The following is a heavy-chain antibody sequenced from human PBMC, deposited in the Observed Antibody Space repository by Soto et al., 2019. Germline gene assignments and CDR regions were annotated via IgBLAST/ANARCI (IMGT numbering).Heavy chain of an antibody. Sequence: GGSLRLSCAASGVTFSNAWMNWVRQAPGKGLEWVGRIKSKAGGGTTDYAAPVKGRFTISRDDSKNTLSLQMNSLTTEDTAVYYCSAYRSIGVIPIMAHCWGQGTLVTVSS. CDR1: GVTFSNAW. CDR2: IKSKAGGGTT. CDR3: SAYRSIGVIPIMAHC. D-gene: IGHD2-21*01. V-gene: IGHV3-15*07. J-gene: IGHJ4*02.